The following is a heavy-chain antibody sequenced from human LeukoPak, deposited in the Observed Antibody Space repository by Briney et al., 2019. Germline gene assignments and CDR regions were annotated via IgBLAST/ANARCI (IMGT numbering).Heavy chain of an antibody. CDR3: ARHSRRRYSGSPGWFDP. D-gene: IGHD1-26*01. V-gene: IGHV4-34*01. J-gene: IGHJ5*02. CDR2: INHSGST. Sequence: SETLSLTCAVYGGSFSGYYWSWIRQPPGKGLEWIGEINHSGSTNYNPSLKSRVTISVDTSKNQFSLKLSSVTAADTAVYYCARHSRRRYSGSPGWFDPWGQGTLVTVSS. CDR1: GGSFSGYY.